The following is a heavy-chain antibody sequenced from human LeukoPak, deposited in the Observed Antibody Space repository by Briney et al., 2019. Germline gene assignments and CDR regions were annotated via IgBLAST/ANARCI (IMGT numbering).Heavy chain of an antibody. Sequence: GGSLRLSCAASGFTFSSYWMSWVRQAPGKGLEWVSSISSSSSYIYYADSVKGRFTISRDNAKNSLYLQMNSLRAEDTAVYYCAKIAAAYDAFDIWSQGTMVTVSS. CDR1: GFTFSSYW. CDR2: ISSSSSYI. CDR3: AKIAAAYDAFDI. V-gene: IGHV3-21*01. J-gene: IGHJ3*02. D-gene: IGHD6-13*01.